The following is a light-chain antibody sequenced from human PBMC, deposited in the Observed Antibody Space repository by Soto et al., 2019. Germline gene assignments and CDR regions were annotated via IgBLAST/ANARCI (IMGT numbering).Light chain of an antibody. V-gene: IGLV1-40*01. CDR2: GNS. J-gene: IGLJ3*02. CDR1: RSNIGAGYH. CDR3: QSYDSILSGSV. Sequence: QSVLTQPPSVSGAPGQRVTISCTGSRSNIGAGYHVHWYQQLPGTAPKLLIYGNSNRPSGVPDRFSGSKSGTSASLAITGLQAEDEADYYCQSYDSILSGSVFGGGTKLTVL.